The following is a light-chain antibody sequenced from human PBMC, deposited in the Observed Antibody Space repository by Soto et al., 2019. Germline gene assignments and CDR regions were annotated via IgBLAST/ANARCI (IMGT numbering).Light chain of an antibody. CDR2: GTS. J-gene: IGKJ1*01. V-gene: IGKV3-20*01. CDR1: QSVSSSY. CDR3: QDYDSSSWT. Sequence: EIVLTQSPGTLSLSPGERATLSCRASQSVSSSYLAWYQQKPGQAPRLLIYGTSSRATAIPDRFSGSGSGTDFTLTISRLEPEDFAVYYCQDYDSSSWTFGQGTKVAIK.